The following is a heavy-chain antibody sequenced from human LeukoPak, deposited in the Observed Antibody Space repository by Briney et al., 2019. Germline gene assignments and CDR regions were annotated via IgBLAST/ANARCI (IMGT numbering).Heavy chain of an antibody. J-gene: IGHJ4*02. CDR2: ISVSGRT. Sequence: PSGTLSLTCGVSGGSISTTNWGSGVRQPPGQGLGWVGEISVSGRTNYNPSLNGRVTISLDESSNQLSLNLTSVTAADTAIYYCSRESGAFCPFGYWGQGTLVTVPS. D-gene: IGHD1-26*01. CDR1: GGSISTTNW. CDR3: SRESGAFCPFGY. V-gene: IGHV4-4*02.